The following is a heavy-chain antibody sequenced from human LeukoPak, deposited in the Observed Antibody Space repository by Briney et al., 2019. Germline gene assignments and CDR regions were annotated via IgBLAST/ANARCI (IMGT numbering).Heavy chain of an antibody. CDR3: ARAYISPNWFDP. V-gene: IGHV3-7*04. CDR2: VKQDESEK. CDR1: EFTFSSYW. D-gene: IGHD1-1*01. J-gene: IGHJ5*02. Sequence: GGSLRLSCAASEFTFSSYWMSWLRQAPGKGVGWVANVKQDESEKFYVDSVKGRFTISRDNAKNSLYLQMNSLRAEDTAVYYCARAYISPNWFDPWGQGTLVTVSS.